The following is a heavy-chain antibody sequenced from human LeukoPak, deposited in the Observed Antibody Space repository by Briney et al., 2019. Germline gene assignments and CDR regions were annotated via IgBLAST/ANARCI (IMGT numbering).Heavy chain of an antibody. V-gene: IGHV4-31*03. Sequence: PSQTLSLTCTVSGGSISSGGYYWSWIRQHPGKGLEWIGYIYYSGSTYYNPSLKSRVTISVDTSKNQFSLKLSSVTAADTAVYYCASHSKNGYALQIDYWGQGTLVTVSS. CDR1: GGSISSGGYY. CDR2: IYYSGST. CDR3: ASHSKNGYALQIDY. D-gene: IGHD2-2*01. J-gene: IGHJ4*02.